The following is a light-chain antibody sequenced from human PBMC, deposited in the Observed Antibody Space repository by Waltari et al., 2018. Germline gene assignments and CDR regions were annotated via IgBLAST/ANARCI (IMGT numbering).Light chain of an antibody. J-gene: IGLJ3*02. V-gene: IGLV1-44*01. CDR1: SSNIGGNT. Sequence: QSVLTQPPSASGTPGQRVTISCSGSSSNIGGNTVNWYQQPPGTAPKLLNHSNNQRPSGVPDRFCGSKSGTSASLAISGLQSEDEAEYYCAAWDDSLNGWVFGGGTKLTVL. CDR2: SNN. CDR3: AAWDDSLNGWV.